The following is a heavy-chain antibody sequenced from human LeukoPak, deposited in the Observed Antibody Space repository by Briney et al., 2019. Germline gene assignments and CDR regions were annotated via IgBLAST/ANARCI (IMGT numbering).Heavy chain of an antibody. CDR1: GFTFDDYG. D-gene: IGHD6-19*01. CDR3: ARRGIAVAGNDY. J-gene: IGHJ4*02. V-gene: IGHV3-20*04. CDR2: INWNGGST. Sequence: GGSLRLSCAASGFTFDDYGMSWVRQAPGKGLEWVSGINWNGGSTGYADSVKGRFTISRDNAKNSVYLQMNSLRAEDTALYYCARRGIAVAGNDYWGQGTLVTVSS.